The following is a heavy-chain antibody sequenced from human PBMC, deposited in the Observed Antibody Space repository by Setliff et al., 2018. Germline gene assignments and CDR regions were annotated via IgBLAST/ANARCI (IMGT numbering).Heavy chain of an antibody. Sequence: SETLSLTCTVSGDSISSRHYYWSWIRQPAGKGLEWIGQIYTSWSTNYNPSLKSRVTISVDTSKSQFFLKLNSVTAADTALYYCTRGRQNYYYMDVWGKGTTVTVSS. CDR3: TRGRQNYYYMDV. J-gene: IGHJ6*03. V-gene: IGHV4-61*09. CDR2: IYTSWST. CDR1: GDSISSRHYY.